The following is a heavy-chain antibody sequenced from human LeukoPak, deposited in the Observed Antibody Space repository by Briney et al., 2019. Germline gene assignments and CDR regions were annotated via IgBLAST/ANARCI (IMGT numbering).Heavy chain of an antibody. J-gene: IGHJ4*02. V-gene: IGHV3-33*08. Sequence: GGSLRLSCAASGFTFSDYYMSWIRQAPGKGLEWVAVIWYDGSNKYYADSVKGRFTISRDNSKNTLYLQMNSLRAEDTAVYYCARDGGDTIFGVVITPYYFDYWGQGTLVTVSS. CDR1: GFTFSDYY. CDR2: IWYDGSNK. CDR3: ARDGGDTIFGVVITPYYFDY. D-gene: IGHD3-3*01.